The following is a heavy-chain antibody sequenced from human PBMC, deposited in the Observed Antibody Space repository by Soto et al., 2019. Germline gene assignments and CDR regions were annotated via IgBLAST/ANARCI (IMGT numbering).Heavy chain of an antibody. D-gene: IGHD1-26*01. CDR2: ISYDGSNT. CDR3: AKEGGLSGSYYISSSYYFDY. CDR1: GFTFSSYA. J-gene: IGHJ4*02. Sequence: QVQLVESGGGVVQPGRSLRLSCVASGFTFSSYAMHWVRQAPGKGLEWVAIISYDGSNTYYADSVKGRFTISRDNSKNTLYLQMNSLRAEDTSVYYCAKEGGLSGSYYISSSYYFDYWGQGTLVTVYS. V-gene: IGHV3-30*18.